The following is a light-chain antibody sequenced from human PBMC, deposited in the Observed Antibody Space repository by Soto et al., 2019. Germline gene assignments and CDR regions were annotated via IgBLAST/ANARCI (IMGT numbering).Light chain of an antibody. CDR3: QQYYNWPRT. CDR1: HSVSSN. Sequence: IVMTQSPATLSVSPGERATLSCRASHSVSSNLAWYQQKPGQAPRLLIYGASTRATGIPARFSGSGSGTEFTLTISSLQSEDFAVYYCQQYYNWPRTFGQGTK. V-gene: IGKV3-15*01. J-gene: IGKJ1*01. CDR2: GAS.